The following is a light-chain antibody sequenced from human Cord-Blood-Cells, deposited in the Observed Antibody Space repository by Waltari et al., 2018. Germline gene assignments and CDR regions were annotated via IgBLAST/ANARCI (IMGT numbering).Light chain of an antibody. CDR3: LLSYSGALVV. CDR1: PGAVTSGHY. J-gene: IGLJ2*01. CDR2: DTS. Sequence: QAVVTQEPSLTVSPGGTVTLTCGSTPGAVTSGHYPHWFQQKPGQAPRTLIYDTSNKHSWTPARFSGSLLGGKAALTLSGAQPEDEAEYYCLLSYSGALVVFGGGTKLTVL. V-gene: IGLV7-46*01.